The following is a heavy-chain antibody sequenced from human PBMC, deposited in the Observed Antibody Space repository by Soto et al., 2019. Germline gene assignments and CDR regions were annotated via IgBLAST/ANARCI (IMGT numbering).Heavy chain of an antibody. D-gene: IGHD6-6*01. CDR3: ARSGSSSSFYYYYYGMDV. CDR1: GYTVNIFW. J-gene: IGHJ6*02. Sequence: GESLKISCTGFGYTVNIFWISWVRQMPGRGLEWVGRIDPRDSYTSYSPSFQGHVTISADKSISAAYLQWSSLKASDTAMYYCARSGSSSSFYYYYYGMDVWGQGTTVTVSS. CDR2: IDPRDSYT. V-gene: IGHV5-10-1*01.